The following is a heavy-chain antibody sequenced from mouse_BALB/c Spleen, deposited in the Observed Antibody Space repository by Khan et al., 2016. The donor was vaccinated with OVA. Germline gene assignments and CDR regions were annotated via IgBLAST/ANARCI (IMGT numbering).Heavy chain of an antibody. J-gene: IGHJ3*01. V-gene: IGHV5-6*01. CDR3: SRLAYYYDCEGFAY. CDR1: GFTFSTYG. D-gene: IGHD1-1*01. CDR2: VSTGGGYT. Sequence: EVQLLETGGDLVKPGGSLKLSCAASGFTFSTYGMSWVRQTPDKRLERVATVSTGGGYTYYPDSVKGRFTISRENAKNTLYLQMSGLKSEDTAMFYCSRLAYYYDCEGFAYWGKGTLVTVSA.